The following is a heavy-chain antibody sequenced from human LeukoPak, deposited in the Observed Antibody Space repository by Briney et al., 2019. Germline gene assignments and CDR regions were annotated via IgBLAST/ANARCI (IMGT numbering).Heavy chain of an antibody. J-gene: IGHJ4*02. CDR2: INPNSGGT. D-gene: IGHD3-22*01. V-gene: IGHV1-2*02. Sequence: ASVKVSCKASGYTFTDYSMHWVRQAPGQGLEWMGWINPNSGGTNYQGRVTMTRDTSISTAYMELSGLRSDDTAVFHCARNTYYYDNSAGTFDFWGQGTLVTVSS. CDR3: ARNTYYYDNSAGTFDF. CDR1: GYTFTDYS.